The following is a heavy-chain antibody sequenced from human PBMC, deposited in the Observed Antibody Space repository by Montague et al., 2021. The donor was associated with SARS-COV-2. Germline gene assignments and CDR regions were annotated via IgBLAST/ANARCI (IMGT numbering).Heavy chain of an antibody. Sequence: ESLSLICTVSGGSISSSSYYWGWIRQPPGKGLEWIGSIYYSGSTYYNPSLKSRVTISVDTSKNQFSLKLSSVTAADTAVYYCARKASRGITIFGVVTASYYFDYWGQGTLVTVSS. V-gene: IGHV4-39*01. CDR3: ARKASRGITIFGVVTASYYFDY. CDR2: IYYSGST. D-gene: IGHD3-3*01. J-gene: IGHJ4*02. CDR1: GGSISSSSYY.